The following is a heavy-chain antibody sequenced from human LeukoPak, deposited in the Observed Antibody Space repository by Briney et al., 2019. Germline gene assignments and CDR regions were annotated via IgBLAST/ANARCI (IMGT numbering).Heavy chain of an antibody. Sequence: GGSLRLSCAASGFSFSSYWMNWVRRAPGKGLEWLANIKEDGSKTYYLDSVKGRFTISRDNAKNSLYLQMNSLRAEDTAVYYCAKGHSPFDYWGQGTLVTVSS. CDR3: AKGHSPFDY. D-gene: IGHD2-21*01. CDR1: GFSFSSYW. J-gene: IGHJ4*02. CDR2: IKEDGSKT. V-gene: IGHV3-7*03.